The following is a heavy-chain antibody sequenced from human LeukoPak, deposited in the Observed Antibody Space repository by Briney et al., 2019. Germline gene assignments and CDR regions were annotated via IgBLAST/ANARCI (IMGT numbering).Heavy chain of an antibody. Sequence: GGSLRLSCAASGLTFRTYSMNWVSQAPGKGLEWVSSISTTSSYFYYADSVRGRFTISRDNAKNALFLQMISLRAEDTAVYYCPRVGAPSDVDDWGGGGTTVTVSS. CDR3: PRVGAPSDVDDW. D-gene: IGHD3-9*01. CDR1: GLTFRTYS. J-gene: IGHJ6*04. CDR2: ISTTSSYF. V-gene: IGHV3-21*01.